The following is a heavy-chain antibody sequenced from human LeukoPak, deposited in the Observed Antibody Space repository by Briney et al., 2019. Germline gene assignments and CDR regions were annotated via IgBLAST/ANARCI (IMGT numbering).Heavy chain of an antibody. CDR1: GFTFSSYG. V-gene: IGHV3-23*01. J-gene: IGHJ4*02. Sequence: GGTLRLSCAASGFTFSSYGMSWVRQAPGKGLEWVSAISGSGGSTYYADSVKGRFTISRDNAKNSLYLQMNSLRAEDTAVYYCARDLYRIVVVPHYFDYWGQGTLVTVSS. CDR2: ISGSGGST. D-gene: IGHD3-22*01. CDR3: ARDLYRIVVVPHYFDY.